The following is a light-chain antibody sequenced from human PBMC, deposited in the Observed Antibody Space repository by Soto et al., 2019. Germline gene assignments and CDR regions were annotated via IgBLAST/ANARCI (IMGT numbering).Light chain of an antibody. J-gene: IGKJ4*01. CDR2: AAS. CDR3: QHSYITPLT. CDR1: QSSSTY. V-gene: IGKV1-39*01. Sequence: DIQMTQSPSSLSAAVGDRVTITCRASQSSSTYLHWYQQMPGKATKLLIFAASSLESGVPSRFSGSGSGTDFTLTISSLQPEDFAGYYCQHSYITPLTFGGETNVEIK.